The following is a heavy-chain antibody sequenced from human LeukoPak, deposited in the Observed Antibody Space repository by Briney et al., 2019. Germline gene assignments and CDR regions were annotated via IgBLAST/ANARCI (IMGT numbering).Heavy chain of an antibody. CDR3: ARSKGSGWYMRYAFDI. J-gene: IGHJ3*02. Sequence: SETLSLTCAVYGGSFSGYYWSWIRQPPGKGLEWIGEINHSGSTNYNPSLKSRVTISVDTSKNQFSLKLSSVTAADTAVYYCARSKGSGWYMRYAFDIWGQGTMVTVSS. D-gene: IGHD6-19*01. CDR1: GGSFSGYY. CDR2: INHSGST. V-gene: IGHV4-34*01.